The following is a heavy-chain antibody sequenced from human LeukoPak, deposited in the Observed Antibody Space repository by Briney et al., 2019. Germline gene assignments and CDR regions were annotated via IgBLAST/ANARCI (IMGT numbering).Heavy chain of an antibody. CDR1: GYTFTVYY. Sequence: ASVNLSFKGAGYTFTVYYFHWVRHAHGPGHEWKGSIDTTSGGTTFAQTFQGRVTMTGDTSITTAYMALSRLRSDDTAVYYCSREYCDSSGVKDACDIWGQGTMVTVSS. CDR2: IDTTSGGT. J-gene: IGHJ3*02. V-gene: IGHV1-2*02. D-gene: IGHD3-22*01. CDR3: SREYCDSSGVKDACDI.